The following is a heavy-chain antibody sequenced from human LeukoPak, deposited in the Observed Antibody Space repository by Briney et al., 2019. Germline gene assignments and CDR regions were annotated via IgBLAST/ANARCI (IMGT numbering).Heavy chain of an antibody. J-gene: IGHJ6*02. CDR1: GYTFTGYY. CDR3: ARGNLEGYYYYGMDV. Sequence: VASVKVSCKASGYTFTGYYMHWVRQAPGQGLEWMGWINPNSGGTNYAQKFQGWVTMTRDTSISTAYMELSRLRSDDTAVYYCARGNLEGYYYYGMDVWGQGATVTVSS. CDR2: INPNSGGT. D-gene: IGHD1-14*01. V-gene: IGHV1-2*04.